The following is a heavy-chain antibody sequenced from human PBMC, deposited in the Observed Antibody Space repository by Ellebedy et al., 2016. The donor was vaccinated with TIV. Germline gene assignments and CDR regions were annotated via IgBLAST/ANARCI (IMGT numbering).Heavy chain of an antibody. Sequence: ASVKVSXXTSGYIFCDFEITWVRQAPGQGLEWMGGHTNYAQRFQGRVRVTTDASRSTGYMALRSLTSDDTAVYYCARTWTSVRGVLDVWGQGTTISVSS. CDR2: HT. CDR1: GYIFCDFE. D-gene: IGHD3-10*01. CDR3: ARTWTSVRGVLDV. V-gene: IGHV1-18*01. J-gene: IGHJ6*02.